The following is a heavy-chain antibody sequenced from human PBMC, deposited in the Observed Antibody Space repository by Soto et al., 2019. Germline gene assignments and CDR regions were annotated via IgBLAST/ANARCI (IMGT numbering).Heavy chain of an antibody. V-gene: IGHV1-2*04. D-gene: IGHD2-2*01. J-gene: IGHJ4*02. CDR3: ARSLYCSSTSCYVRGHDNSLDY. CDR2: INPNSGGT. CDR1: GYTFTGYY. Sequence: ASVKVSCKASGYTFTGYYMHWVRQAPGQGLEWMGWINPNSGGTNYAQKFQGWVTMTRDTSISTAYMELSRLRSDDTAVYYCARSLYCSSTSCYVRGHDNSLDYWGQGTLVTVSS.